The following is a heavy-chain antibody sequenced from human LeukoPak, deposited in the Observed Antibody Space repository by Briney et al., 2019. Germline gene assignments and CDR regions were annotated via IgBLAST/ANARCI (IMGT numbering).Heavy chain of an antibody. J-gene: IGHJ4*02. D-gene: IGHD6-19*01. V-gene: IGHV1-18*04. CDR1: GYTFTGYY. CDR2: ISAYNGNT. CDR3: AVPTYSSGWYGTQFDY. Sequence: ASVKVSCKASGYTFTGYYMHWVRQAPGQGLEWMGWISAYNGNTNYAQKLQGRVAMTTDTSTSTAYMELRSLRSDDTAVYYCAVPTYSSGWYGTQFDYWGQGTLVTVSS.